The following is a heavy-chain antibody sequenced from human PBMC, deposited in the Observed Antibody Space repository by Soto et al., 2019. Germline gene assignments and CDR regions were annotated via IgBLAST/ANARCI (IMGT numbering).Heavy chain of an antibody. V-gene: IGHV3-30*18. CDR1: GFTFSSYG. CDR3: AKDSAGWFDP. CDR2: ISYDGSNK. J-gene: IGHJ5*02. Sequence: PGGSLRLSCAASGFTFSSYGMHWARQAPGKGLEWVAVISYDGSNKYYADSVKGRFTISRDNSKNTLYLQMNSLRAEDTAVYYCAKDSAGWFDPWGQGTLVTVSS.